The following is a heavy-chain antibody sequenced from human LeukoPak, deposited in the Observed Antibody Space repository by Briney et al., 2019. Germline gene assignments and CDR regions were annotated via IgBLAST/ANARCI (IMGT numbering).Heavy chain of an antibody. J-gene: IGHJ4*02. CDR2: IVVCSGNP. CDR1: GFTFTSSA. CDR3: AAMKRQGTPVFDY. Sequence: GTSVNVSCKASGFTFTSSAMHWVRQARGHHLEWMGWIVVCSGNPNYGQRFQERVTITRDMSTSTAYMELSSLRSEDTAVYYCAAMKRQGTPVFDYWGQGTLVTVSS. D-gene: IGHD3-10*01. V-gene: IGHV1-58*02.